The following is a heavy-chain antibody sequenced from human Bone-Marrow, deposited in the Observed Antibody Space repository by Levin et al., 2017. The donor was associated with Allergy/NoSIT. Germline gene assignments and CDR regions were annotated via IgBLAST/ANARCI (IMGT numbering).Heavy chain of an antibody. CDR3: ARVGIAARRTPLSSSWRTGHFDY. CDR1: GFTFSDYY. D-gene: IGHD6-13*01. CDR2: ISSSGSTI. J-gene: IGHJ4*02. Sequence: GGSLRLSCAASGFTFSDYYMSWIRQAPGKGLEWVSYISSSGSTIYYADSVKGRFTISRDNAKNSLYLQMNSLRAEDTAVYYCARVGIAARRTPLSSSWRTGHFDYWGQGTLVTVSS. V-gene: IGHV3-11*01.